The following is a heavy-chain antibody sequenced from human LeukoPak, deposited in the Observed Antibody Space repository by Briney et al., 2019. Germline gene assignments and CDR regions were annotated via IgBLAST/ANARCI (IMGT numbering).Heavy chain of an antibody. D-gene: IGHD2/OR15-2a*01. CDR2: IYYSGST. CDR3: AGGLNIDFLLDY. CDR1: GGSISSYY. J-gene: IGHJ4*02. Sequence: SETLSLTCTVSGGSISSYYWSWIRQPPGKGLEWIGYIYYSGSTNYDPSLKSRVTISVDTSKNQFSLKLSSVTAADTAVYYCAGGLNIDFLLDYWGQGTLVTVSS. V-gene: IGHV4-59*08.